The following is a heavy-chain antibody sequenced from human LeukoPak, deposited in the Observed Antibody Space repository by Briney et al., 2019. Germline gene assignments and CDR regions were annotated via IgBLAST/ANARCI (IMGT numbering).Heavy chain of an antibody. CDR1: GGSISSYY. Sequence: PSETLSLTCTVSGGSISSYYWSWIRQPAGKGLEWIGRIYTSGSTNYNPSLKSRVTMSVDTSKNQFSLKLSSVTAADTAVYYCARGSSLRFLEWLDAFDIWGQGTMVTVSS. V-gene: IGHV4-4*07. J-gene: IGHJ3*02. CDR3: ARGSSLRFLEWLDAFDI. D-gene: IGHD3-3*01. CDR2: IYTSGST.